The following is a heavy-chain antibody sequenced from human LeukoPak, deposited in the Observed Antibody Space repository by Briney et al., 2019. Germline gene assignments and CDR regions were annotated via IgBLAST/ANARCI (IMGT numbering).Heavy chain of an antibody. Sequence: PGGSLRLSCAASGFTFSSYGMHWVRQAPGKGLEWVAVIWYDGSNKYYADSVKGRFTISRDNSKNTLYLQMNSLRAEDTAVYYCARGPHDYGDYYAYMDVWGKGTTVTASS. V-gene: IGHV3-33*01. CDR2: IWYDGSNK. CDR3: ARGPHDYGDYYAYMDV. D-gene: IGHD4-17*01. CDR1: GFTFSSYG. J-gene: IGHJ6*03.